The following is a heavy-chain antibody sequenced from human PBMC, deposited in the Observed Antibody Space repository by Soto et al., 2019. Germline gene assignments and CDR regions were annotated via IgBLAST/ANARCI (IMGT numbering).Heavy chain of an antibody. CDR1: GFTFSSYA. J-gene: IGHJ4*02. CDR3: AKANSFSCSGTTCYAFYLDS. V-gene: IGHV3-23*01. D-gene: IGHD2-2*01. Sequence: EVQLLESGGGFVPPGGSLRLSCAVSGFTFSSYAMSWVRQAPGKGLEWISYISGSGGRTYYADSVKGRFTISRDNSKNTEYLQMNSLRVEDTAVYYCAKANSFSCSGTTCYAFYLDSWGQGTLVTVPS. CDR2: ISGSGGRT.